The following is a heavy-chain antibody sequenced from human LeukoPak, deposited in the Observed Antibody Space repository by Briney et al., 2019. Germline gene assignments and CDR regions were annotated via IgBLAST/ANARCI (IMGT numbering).Heavy chain of an antibody. V-gene: IGHV4-30-4*01. D-gene: IGHD3-22*01. J-gene: IGHJ4*02. CDR1: GGSISSGDYY. CDR2: IYYSGST. Sequence: PSETLSLTCTVSGGSISSGDYYWSWIRQPPGKGLEWIGDIYYSGSTYYNPSLKSRVTISVDTPKNQFSLKLSSVTAVDTAVYYCARRNYYDSSGYQYYFDYWGQGTLVTVSS. CDR3: ARRNYYDSSGYQYYFDY.